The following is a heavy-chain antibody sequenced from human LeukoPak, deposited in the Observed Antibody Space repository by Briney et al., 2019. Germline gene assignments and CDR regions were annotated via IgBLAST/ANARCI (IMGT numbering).Heavy chain of an antibody. D-gene: IGHD2-21*02. Sequence: SVKVSCKASGGTFSSYAISWVRQAPGQGLEWMGGIIPISGTANYAQKFQGRVTITTDESTSTAYMELSSLRSEDTAVYYCARGLCGDCYSPLHYWGQGTLVTVSS. J-gene: IGHJ4*02. CDR2: IIPISGTA. V-gene: IGHV1-69*05. CDR3: ARGLCGDCYSPLHY. CDR1: GGTFSSYA.